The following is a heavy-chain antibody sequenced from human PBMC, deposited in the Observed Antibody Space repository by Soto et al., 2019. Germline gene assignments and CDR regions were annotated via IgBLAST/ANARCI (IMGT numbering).Heavy chain of an antibody. V-gene: IGHV4-59*08. CDR3: ARSGGSTSDYFDY. Sequence: SEILSLTCTVSGDSIRSFYLNWIRQTPGKGLEWIGYIYFTGNTDYNPSLKSRVTISVDMSKKQFSLKLTSVTAADTAVYYCARSGGSTSDYFDYWGQGSLVTVSS. D-gene: IGHD6-13*01. J-gene: IGHJ4*02. CDR1: GDSIRSFY. CDR2: IYFTGNT.